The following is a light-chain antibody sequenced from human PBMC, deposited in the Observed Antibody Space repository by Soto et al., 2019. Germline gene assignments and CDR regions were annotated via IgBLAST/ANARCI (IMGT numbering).Light chain of an antibody. CDR3: QQYNYWPPWT. CDR1: QSVRSN. Sequence: EIVLTQSPGTLSLYPGQRATLACRASQSVRSNLAWYQQKPGQAPRLLMYDASTRATGIPARFSGSGSGTEFTLTISSLQSEDFAVYYCQQYNYWPPWTFGQGTKVDIK. CDR2: DAS. J-gene: IGKJ1*01. V-gene: IGKV3-15*01.